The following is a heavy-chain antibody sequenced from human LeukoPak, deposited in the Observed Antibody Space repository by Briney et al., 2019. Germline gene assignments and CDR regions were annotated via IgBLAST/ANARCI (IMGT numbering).Heavy chain of an antibody. J-gene: IGHJ2*01. CDR3: ASGIGGSLSRKYWYLDL. V-gene: IGHV4-34*01. D-gene: IGHD1-14*01. Sequence: SETLSLTCAVYGGSFSGYYWSWIRQPPGKGLEWIGEINHSGSTNYNPSLKSRVTISVDTSKNQFSLKLSSVTAADTAVYYCASGIGGSLSRKYWYLDLWGRGTLVTVSS. CDR2: INHSGST. CDR1: GGSFSGYY.